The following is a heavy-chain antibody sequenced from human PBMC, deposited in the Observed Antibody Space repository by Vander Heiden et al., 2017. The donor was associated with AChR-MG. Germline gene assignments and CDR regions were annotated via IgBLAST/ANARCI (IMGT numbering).Heavy chain of an antibody. J-gene: IGHJ6*02. D-gene: IGHD4-4*01. CDR1: GFTFSSYS. Sequence: EVQLVEPGGGLVQPGGSLRLSCAASGFTFSSYSMNWVRQAPGKGLEWVSYISSSSSTIYYADSVKGRFTISRDNAKNSLYLQMNSLRDEDTAVYYCARAQEWVTVTLDYYYGMDVWGQGTTVTVSS. V-gene: IGHV3-48*02. CDR2: ISSSSSTI. CDR3: ARAQEWVTVTLDYYYGMDV.